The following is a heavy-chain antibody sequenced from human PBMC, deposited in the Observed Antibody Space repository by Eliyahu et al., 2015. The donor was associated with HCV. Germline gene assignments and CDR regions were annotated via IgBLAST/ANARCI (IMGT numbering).Heavy chain of an antibody. Sequence: LSLSFTSSGFTISSNYMSWVRXAPGKGLEWVSVIYSGGSTXYADSVKGRFTISRDNSTDTLYLQMNSLRAEDTAVYYCASNTVTTXRGVFDYWGQGTLVTVSS. J-gene: IGHJ4*02. CDR3: ASNTVTTXRGVFDY. V-gene: IGHV3-66*02. CDR2: IYSGGST. D-gene: IGHD4-17*01. CDR1: GFTISSNY.